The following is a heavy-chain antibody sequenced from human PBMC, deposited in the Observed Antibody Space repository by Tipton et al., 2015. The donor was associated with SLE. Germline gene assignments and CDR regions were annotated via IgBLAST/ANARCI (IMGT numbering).Heavy chain of an antibody. V-gene: IGHV4-59*12. Sequence: TLSLTCTVSSGSISSYYWSWIRQPPGKGLEWIGYIYYSGSPNYNPSLKSRVTMSLDTSKNQFSLKLSSVTVADTAVYYCARDFARGSGYVYWGHGILVTVSS. J-gene: IGHJ4*01. CDR3: ARDFARGSGYVY. D-gene: IGHD3-9*01. CDR1: SGSISSYY. CDR2: IYYSGSP.